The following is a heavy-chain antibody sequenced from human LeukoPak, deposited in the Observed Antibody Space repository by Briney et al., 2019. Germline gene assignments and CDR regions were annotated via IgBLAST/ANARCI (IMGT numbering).Heavy chain of an antibody. CDR3: SRGIHRMDYDSSGYYHY. J-gene: IGHJ4*02. D-gene: IGHD3-22*01. V-gene: IGHV3-30*04. CDR1: GFTFSSYA. Sequence: GGSLRLSCAASGFTFSSYAMHWVRQAPGKGLEWVAGISYDGSYKYYADSVKGRVTISRDNSKNTLYLQMNSLRAEDTAVFYCSRGIHRMDYDSSGYYHYWGQGTLVTVSP. CDR2: ISYDGSYK.